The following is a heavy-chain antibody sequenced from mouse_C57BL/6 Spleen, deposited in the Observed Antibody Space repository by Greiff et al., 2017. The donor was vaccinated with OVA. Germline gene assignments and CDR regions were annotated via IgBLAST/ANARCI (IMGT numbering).Heavy chain of an antibody. J-gene: IGHJ2*01. CDR1: GYTFTSYW. Sequence: QVQLQQPGAELVMPGASVKLSCKASGYTFTSYWMHWVKQRPGQGLEWIGEIDPSDSYTNYNQKFKGKSTLTVDKSSSTAYMQLSSLTSEDSAVYYCARRGYDYGGVYYCDYWGQGTTLTVSS. CDR3: ARRGYDYGGVYYCDY. CDR2: IDPSDSYT. D-gene: IGHD2-4*01. V-gene: IGHV1-69*01.